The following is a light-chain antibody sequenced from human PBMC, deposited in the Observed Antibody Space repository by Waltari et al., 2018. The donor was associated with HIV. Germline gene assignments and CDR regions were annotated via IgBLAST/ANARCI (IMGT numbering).Light chain of an antibody. CDR1: SPNIGSNS. Sequence: QSVLIQPPSASGTPGQRVTISCSGTSPNIGSNSVPWYQQLPGTAPKLLIYNDNQRPSGVPDRFSGSRSGTSASLAISGLQSEDEADYYCAAWDDSLNALCVFGTGTKVTVL. CDR2: NDN. J-gene: IGLJ1*01. V-gene: IGLV1-44*01. CDR3: AAWDDSLNALCV.